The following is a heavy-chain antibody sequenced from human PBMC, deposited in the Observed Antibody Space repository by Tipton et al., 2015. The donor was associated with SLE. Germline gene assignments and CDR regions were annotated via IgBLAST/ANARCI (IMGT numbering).Heavy chain of an antibody. Sequence: SLRPSCAASGFTFSSYSMNWVRQAPGKGLEWVSYISSSSSTIYYADSVKGRFTISRDNAKNSLYLQMNSLRAEDTAVYYCARDHPGIAAAGPVDYWGQGTLVTVSS. CDR2: ISSSSSTI. J-gene: IGHJ4*02. CDR1: GFTFSSYS. D-gene: IGHD6-13*01. V-gene: IGHV3-48*01. CDR3: ARDHPGIAAAGPVDY.